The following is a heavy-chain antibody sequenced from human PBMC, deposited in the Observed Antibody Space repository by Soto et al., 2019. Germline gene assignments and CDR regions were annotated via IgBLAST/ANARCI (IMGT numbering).Heavy chain of an antibody. V-gene: IGHV3-9*01. CDR1: GFTFSSYA. CDR3: AKGNYGDYAGYYYYYMDV. D-gene: IGHD4-17*01. CDR2: ISWNSGSI. J-gene: IGHJ6*03. Sequence: GGSLRLSCAASGFTFSSYAMHWVRQAPGKGLEWVSGISWNSGSIGYADSVKGRFTISRDNAKNSLYLQMNSLRAEDTALYYCAKGNYGDYAGYYYYYMDVWGKGTTVTVSS.